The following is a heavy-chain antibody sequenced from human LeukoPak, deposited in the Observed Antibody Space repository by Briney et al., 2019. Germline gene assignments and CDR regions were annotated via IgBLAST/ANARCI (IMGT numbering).Heavy chain of an antibody. Sequence: ASVKVSRQASGYTFTGYYMHWVRQAPGQGLEWMGRINPNSGGTNYAQKFQGRVTMTRDTSIRTDYMELRRLRYDDSAVYYCARDRLAYCGGDCYSSWFDPWGQGTLVTVSS. CDR3: ARDRLAYCGGDCYSSWFDP. V-gene: IGHV1-2*06. D-gene: IGHD2-21*02. J-gene: IGHJ5*02. CDR2: INPNSGGT. CDR1: GYTFTGYY.